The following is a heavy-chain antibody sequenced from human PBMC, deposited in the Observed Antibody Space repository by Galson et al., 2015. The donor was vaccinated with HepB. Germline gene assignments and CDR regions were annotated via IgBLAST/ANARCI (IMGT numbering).Heavy chain of an antibody. CDR2: IYPGDSDT. J-gene: IGHJ5*02. D-gene: IGHD3-10*01. V-gene: IGHV5-51*01. CDR1: GYSFTSYW. Sequence: QSGAEVKKPGESLKISCKGSGYSFTSYWIGWVRQMPGKGLEWMGIIYPGDSDTRYSPSFQGQVTISADKSISTAYLQWSSLKASDTAMYYCARHIEYGSGSQNWFDPWGQGTLVTVSS. CDR3: ARHIEYGSGSQNWFDP.